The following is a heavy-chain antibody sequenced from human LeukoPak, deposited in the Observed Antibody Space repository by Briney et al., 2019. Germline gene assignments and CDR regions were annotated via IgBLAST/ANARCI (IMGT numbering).Heavy chain of an antibody. CDR1: GYIFTSYW. CDR3: ARLVTSYDYVWGSYSD. V-gene: IGHV5-51*01. Sequence: GESLKISCKGSGYIFTSYWIGWVRQMPGKGLEWMGIVYPGDSDTRNSPSFQGQVTISADKSISTAYLQWSSLKASDTAMYYCARLVTSYDYVWGSYSDWGQGTLVTVSS. D-gene: IGHD3-16*01. CDR2: VYPGDSDT. J-gene: IGHJ4*02.